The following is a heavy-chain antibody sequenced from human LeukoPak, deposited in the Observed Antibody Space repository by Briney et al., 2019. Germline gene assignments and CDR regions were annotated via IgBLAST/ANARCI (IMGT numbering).Heavy chain of an antibody. CDR2: ISSSGSTI. D-gene: IGHD2-15*01. Sequence: GGSLRLSCAASGFTFSSYEMNWVRQAPGKGLEWVSYISSSGSTIYYADSVKGRFTISRDNAKNSLYLQMNSLRAEDTAVYYCAKGPGRYCSGGSCYSGNWGQGTLVTVSS. CDR1: GFTFSSYE. CDR3: AKGPGRYCSGGSCYSGN. V-gene: IGHV3-48*03. J-gene: IGHJ4*02.